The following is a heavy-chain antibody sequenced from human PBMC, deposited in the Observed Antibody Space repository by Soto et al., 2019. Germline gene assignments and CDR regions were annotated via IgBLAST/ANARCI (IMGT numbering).Heavy chain of an antibody. CDR1: GFTFSSYA. J-gene: IGHJ4*02. D-gene: IGHD1-1*01. V-gene: IGHV3-23*01. CDR2: ISGSGGTA. CDR3: SKGGGQNWNFDY. Sequence: EVQLLESGGGSVQPGGSLRLSCAASGFTFSSYAMHWVRRPPGKGLEWVGSISGSGGTAYYADSVKGRFSISRDSLVNKLYLQMNSMRAEDKAVYYCSKGGGQNWNFDYCGQGTLVTVSP.